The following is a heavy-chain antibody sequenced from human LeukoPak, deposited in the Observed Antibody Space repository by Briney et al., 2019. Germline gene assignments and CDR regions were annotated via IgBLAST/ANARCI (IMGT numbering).Heavy chain of an antibody. V-gene: IGHV1-2*06. CDR1: RYTFTGYY. CDR2: INPNSGGT. Sequence: AASVKVSCKASRYTFTGYYMHWVRQAPGQGLEWMGRINPNSGGTNYAQKFQGRVTMTRDTSISTAYMELSRLRSDDTAVYYCARVIAAAGSWFDPWGQGTLVTVSS. J-gene: IGHJ5*02. D-gene: IGHD6-13*01. CDR3: ARVIAAAGSWFDP.